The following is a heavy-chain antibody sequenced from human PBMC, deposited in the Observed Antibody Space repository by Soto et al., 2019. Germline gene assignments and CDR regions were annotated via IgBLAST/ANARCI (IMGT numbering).Heavy chain of an antibody. Sequence: GESVKISCQASGYSFTAYWITWVRQMPGKGLEWMATIDPSDSYVDYSPSFRGHVTFSVDRSITTVYLQWNSLKASDRAMYFCTRRASSSSYHFDFWGQGALVTVSS. CDR1: GYSFTAYW. D-gene: IGHD2-2*01. V-gene: IGHV5-10-1*01. CDR2: IDPSDSYV. CDR3: TRRASSSSYHFDF. J-gene: IGHJ4*02.